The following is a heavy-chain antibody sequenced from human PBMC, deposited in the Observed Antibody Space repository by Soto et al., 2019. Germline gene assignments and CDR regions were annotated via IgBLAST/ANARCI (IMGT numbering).Heavy chain of an antibody. CDR2: ISSRSTFI. D-gene: IGHD3-22*01. Sequence: GGSLRLSCTVLGFTLTNENMNWVRQAPGKGLEWVSSISSRSTFINYADSVKGRFTISRDNDKGLVYLQMNSLRAEDAAVYYCARDPPLSMIVVVGVDDFWGQGTLVTVSS. CDR3: ARDPPLSMIVVVGVDDF. V-gene: IGHV3-21*06. CDR1: GFTLTNEN. J-gene: IGHJ4*02.